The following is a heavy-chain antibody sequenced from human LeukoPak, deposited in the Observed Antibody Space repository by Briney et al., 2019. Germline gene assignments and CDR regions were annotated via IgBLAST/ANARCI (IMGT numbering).Heavy chain of an antibody. CDR1: GFTFSSYS. CDR2: ISSGSSYI. D-gene: IGHD2-2*01. J-gene: IGHJ6*03. V-gene: IGHV3-21*01. CDR3: ARDNQDIVVVDYMDA. Sequence: GGSLRLSCAASGFTFSSYSMNWVRQAPGKGLEWVSSISSGSSYIYYADSVKGRFTISRDNAKNSLYLQMNSLRAEDTAVYYCARDNQDIVVVDYMDAWGKGTTVTVSS.